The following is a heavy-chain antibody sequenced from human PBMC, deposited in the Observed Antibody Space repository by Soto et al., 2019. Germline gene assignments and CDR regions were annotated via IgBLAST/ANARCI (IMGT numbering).Heavy chain of an antibody. CDR1: GGTFSSYA. D-gene: IGHD3-3*01. CDR2: IIPLFGTA. J-gene: IGHJ6*02. Sequence: GSSVKVSCKASGGTFSSYAISWVRQAPGHGLEWMGGIIPLFGTANYAQKFQGSVTITADESTSAAYMELSSLRSEDTAVYYCARPSRRPFWSGYTAYYYYYGTDVWGQGTPVTVSS. CDR3: ARPSRRPFWSGYTAYYYYYGTDV. V-gene: IGHV1-69*13.